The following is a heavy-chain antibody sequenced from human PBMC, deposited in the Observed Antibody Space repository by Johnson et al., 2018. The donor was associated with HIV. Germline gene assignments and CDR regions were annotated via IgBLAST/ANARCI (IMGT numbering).Heavy chain of an antibody. CDR3: ARDRPQYYDSDAFDI. D-gene: IGHD3-22*01. Sequence: QVQLVESGGGVVQPGRSLRLSCAASGFTFSSYAMHWVRQAPGKGLEWVAVISYAGSNKYYADSVKGRFTISRDNSKNTLYLQMNSLRAEDTAVYYCARDRPQYYDSDAFDIWGQGTMVTVSS. J-gene: IGHJ3*02. CDR2: ISYAGSNK. V-gene: IGHV3-30-3*01. CDR1: GFTFSSYA.